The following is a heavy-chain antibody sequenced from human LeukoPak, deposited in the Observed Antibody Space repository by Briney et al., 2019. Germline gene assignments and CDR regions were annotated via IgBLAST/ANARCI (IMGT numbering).Heavy chain of an antibody. CDR1: GFTFSSYA. CDR2: ISGSSGST. D-gene: IGHD1-26*01. CDR3: AKAPGSYYYFDY. J-gene: IGHJ4*02. Sequence: PGGSLRLSCAASGFTFSSYAMSWVRQAPGKGLEWVSAISGSSGSTYYADSVKGRFTISRDNSKNTLYLQMNSLRAEDTAVYYCAKAPGSYYYFDYWGQGTLVTVSS. V-gene: IGHV3-23*01.